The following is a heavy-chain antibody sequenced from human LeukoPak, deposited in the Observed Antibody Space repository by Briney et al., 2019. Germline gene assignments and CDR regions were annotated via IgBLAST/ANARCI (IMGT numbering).Heavy chain of an antibody. Sequence: GGSLRLSCAAYGFTFSSYSMNWVRQAPGEGLELVSSISTSSSYIYYADSVKGRFTISRDNAKNSLYLQMNTLRAEDTAVYSCARDSSGYWGQGTLVTVSS. CDR1: GFTFSSYS. V-gene: IGHV3-21*01. CDR2: ISTSSSYI. J-gene: IGHJ4*02. CDR3: ARDSSGY. D-gene: IGHD6-25*01.